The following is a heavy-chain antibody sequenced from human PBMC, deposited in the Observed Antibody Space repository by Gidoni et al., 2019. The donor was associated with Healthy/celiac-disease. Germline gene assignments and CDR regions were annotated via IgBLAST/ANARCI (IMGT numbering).Heavy chain of an antibody. CDR3: ARRRPGIAAAGSNY. V-gene: IGHV1-2*02. CDR1: GYTFTGYY. J-gene: IGHJ4*02. CDR2: INPKRGGT. D-gene: IGHD6-13*01. Sequence: QVQLVQSGAEVKKPGASAQVSCKASGYTFTGYYMHWVRQAPGQGLEWMGWINPKRGGTNYAEKLQSKVTMTRDTSISTAYMELSRRRSDDTAVYYCARRRPGIAAAGSNYWGQGTLVTVSS.